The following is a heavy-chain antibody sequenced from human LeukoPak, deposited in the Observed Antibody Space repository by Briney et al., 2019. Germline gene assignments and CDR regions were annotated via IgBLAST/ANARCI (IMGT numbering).Heavy chain of an antibody. Sequence: PGGSLRLSCAASGFNLGDYWMHWVRQAPGKGLVWVSRLGTDGTYTNYADSVRGRFAISRDNAKNTLYLQMDSLRAEDTAFYYCVRDPSNSGNWFDLWGQGTLVTVSS. CDR3: VRDPSNSGNWFDL. CDR1: GFNLGDYW. D-gene: IGHD4-11*01. CDR2: LGTDGTYT. J-gene: IGHJ5*02. V-gene: IGHV3-74*01.